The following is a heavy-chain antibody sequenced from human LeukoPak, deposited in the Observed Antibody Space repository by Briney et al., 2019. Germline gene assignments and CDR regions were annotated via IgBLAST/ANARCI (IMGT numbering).Heavy chain of an antibody. CDR2: IGTAGET. J-gene: IGHJ6*01. D-gene: IGHD6-13*01. Sequence: GGSLRLSCAASGFTFSSYDMHWVRHATGKGLEWVSAIGTAGETYYPGSVKGRFTISRENAKNSLYLQLNSMRAGDTAVFYCARGVAAAGYGVDVWGQGTTVTVSS. CDR3: ARGVAAAGYGVDV. CDR1: GFTFSSYD. V-gene: IGHV3-13*01.